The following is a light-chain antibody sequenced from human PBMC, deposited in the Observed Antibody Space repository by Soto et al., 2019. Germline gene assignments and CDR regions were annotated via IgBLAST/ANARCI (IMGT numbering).Light chain of an antibody. CDR3: HQRSNWPPYT. V-gene: IGKV3-11*01. CDR2: DAF. J-gene: IGKJ2*01. Sequence: EVVLTQSPVTLSLSPGERATLSCRASQSVGSYLAWYQKKPGQAPRLLIYDAFNRATGIPARFSGSGSGTDFTLTISSLEPEDFAVYYCHQRSNWPPYTFGQGTKLEIK. CDR1: QSVGSY.